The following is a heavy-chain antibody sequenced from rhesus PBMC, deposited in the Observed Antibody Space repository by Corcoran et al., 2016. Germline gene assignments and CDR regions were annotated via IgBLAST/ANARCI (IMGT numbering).Heavy chain of an antibody. V-gene: IGHV4-122*02. CDR1: GYSISSGYY. Sequence: QVQLQESGPGLVKPSETLSLTCAVSGYSISSGYYWSWIRQPPGKGLAWIGYITYRGSTTHNPSLKSRDTISRDTSKNQLSLKLSAVTAADTAVYYCARDGGYCSGGVCYGHFDYWGQGVLVTVSS. CDR3: ARDGGYCSGGVCYGHFDY. J-gene: IGHJ4*01. CDR2: ITYRGST. D-gene: IGHD2-8*01.